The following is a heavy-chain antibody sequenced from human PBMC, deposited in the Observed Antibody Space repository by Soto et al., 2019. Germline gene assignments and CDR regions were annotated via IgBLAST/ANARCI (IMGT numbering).Heavy chain of an antibody. CDR3: AKFPAVELELRRYGMDV. J-gene: IGHJ6*02. Sequence: GGSLRLSCAASGFTFSSYAMSWVRQAPGKGLEWVSAISGSGGSTYYADSVKGRFTISRDNSKNTLYLQMNSLRAEDTAVYYCAKFPAVELELRRYGMDVWGQGTTVTVSS. D-gene: IGHD1-7*01. CDR2: ISGSGGST. CDR1: GFTFSSYA. V-gene: IGHV3-23*01.